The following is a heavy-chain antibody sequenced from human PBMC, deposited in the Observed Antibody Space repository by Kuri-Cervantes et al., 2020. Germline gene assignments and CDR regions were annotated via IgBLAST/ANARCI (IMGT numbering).Heavy chain of an antibody. Sequence: SETLSLTCTVSGGSISSSSYYWGWIRQPPGKGLEWIGYIYYSGSTNYNPSLKSRVTISVDTSKNQFSLKLSSVTAADTAVYYCAVGFKAYYYYGMDVWGQGTTVTVSS. D-gene: IGHD2-2*01. CDR1: GGSISSSSYY. J-gene: IGHJ6*02. V-gene: IGHV4-61*05. CDR2: IYYSGST. CDR3: AVGFKAYYYYGMDV.